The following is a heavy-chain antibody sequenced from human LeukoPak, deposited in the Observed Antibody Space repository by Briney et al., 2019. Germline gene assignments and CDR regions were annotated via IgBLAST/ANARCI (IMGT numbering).Heavy chain of an antibody. V-gene: IGHV3-74*03. CDR3: TKSDHFDY. CDR2: GEGDGSTS. D-gene: IGHD2-21*02. CDR1: GFTFSSYG. Sequence: PGGSLRLSCAAPGFTFSSYGVHWVRQAPGKGLVWVSRGEGDGSTSTYADSVKGRFTISRDNAKNTLYLQMNSLRAEYTAMYYCTKSDHFDYWGQGTLVTVSS. J-gene: IGHJ4*02.